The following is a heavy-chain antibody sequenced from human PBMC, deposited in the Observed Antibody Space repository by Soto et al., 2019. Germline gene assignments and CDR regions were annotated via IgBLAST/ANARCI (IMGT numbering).Heavy chain of an antibody. Sequence: EVQLLESGGGLVQPGGSLRLSCAASGFTFSSYTMTWVRQAPGKGLEWVAAIDSSGGNTDYADSVKGRFTISRDNSKNTLYLQMSSLRAEDTAVYYCAKDGGSSYYYYMDVWGEGTTLTVSS. CDR2: IDSSGGNT. D-gene: IGHD2-15*01. CDR3: AKDGGSSYYYYMDV. CDR1: GFTFSSYT. V-gene: IGHV3-23*01. J-gene: IGHJ6*03.